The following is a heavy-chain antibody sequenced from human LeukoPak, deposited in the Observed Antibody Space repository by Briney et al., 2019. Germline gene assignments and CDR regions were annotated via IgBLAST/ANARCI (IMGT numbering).Heavy chain of an antibody. J-gene: IGHJ4*02. CDR3: TRLQYYYDSSGLPPDN. D-gene: IGHD3-22*01. Sequence: GASLQISCKGSGYSFTSYWIGWVRQLPGKGLEWMGIIYPGDSDTRYSPSFQGQVTISADKSISTAYLQWSSLNASHTAMYSCTRLQYYYDSSGLPPDNWSQGTLVTVSS. V-gene: IGHV5-51*01. CDR2: IYPGDSDT. CDR1: GYSFTSYW.